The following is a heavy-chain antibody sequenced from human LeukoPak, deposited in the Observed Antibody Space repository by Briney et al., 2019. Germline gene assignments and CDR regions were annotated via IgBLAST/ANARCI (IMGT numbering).Heavy chain of an antibody. D-gene: IGHD4-23*01. V-gene: IGHV3-11*01. Sequence: GGSLRLSCAASGFTFSDYYMSWIRQAPGKGLEWVSYISSSGSTIYYADSVKGRFTISRDNAMNSLYLQMNSLRAEDTAVYYCARDARVVTPPLDYWGQGTLVTVSS. CDR2: ISSSGSTI. CDR1: GFTFSDYY. J-gene: IGHJ4*02. CDR3: ARDARVVTPPLDY.